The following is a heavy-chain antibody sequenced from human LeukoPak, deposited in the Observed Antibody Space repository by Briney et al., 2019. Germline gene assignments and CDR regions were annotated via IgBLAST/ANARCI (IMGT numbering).Heavy chain of an antibody. J-gene: IGHJ4*02. CDR2: IKQDGSEK. CDR1: GFTFSTFW. CDR3: ARVATGFFDY. Sequence: PGGSLRLSCAASGFTFSTFWMSCVRQAPGKGLEWVANIKQDGSEKYYMDSVEGRFTITRDNAKNSLHLQVNSLRAEDTAVYYCARVATGFFDYWGQGTLVTVSS. V-gene: IGHV3-7*05.